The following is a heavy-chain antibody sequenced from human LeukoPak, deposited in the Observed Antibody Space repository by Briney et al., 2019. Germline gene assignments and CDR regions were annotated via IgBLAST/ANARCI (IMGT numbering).Heavy chain of an antibody. V-gene: IGHV3-53*01. CDR2: IYSGGST. J-gene: IGHJ6*03. Sequence: GGSLGLSCVASGFTVSSNYMSWVRQAPGKGLEWVSVIYSGGSTYYADSVKGRFTISRDNSKNTLYLQMNSLRAEDTAVYYCASGSGSYRTPYYYMDVWGTGTTVTVSS. D-gene: IGHD3-10*01. CDR3: ASGSGSYRTPYYYMDV. CDR1: GFTVSSNY.